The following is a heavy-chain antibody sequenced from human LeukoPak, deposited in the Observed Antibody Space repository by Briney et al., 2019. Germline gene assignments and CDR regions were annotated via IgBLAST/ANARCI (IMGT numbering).Heavy chain of an antibody. CDR1: GFTFSSYW. J-gene: IGHJ4*02. D-gene: IGHD6-13*01. V-gene: IGHV3-23*01. CDR3: AKFGGLSSSFSPNYFDY. Sequence: GGSLRLSCAASGFTFSSYWMSWVRQAPGKGLEWVSAISGSGGSTYYADSVKGRFTISRDNSKNTLYLQMNSLRAEDTAVYYCAKFGGLSSSFSPNYFDYWGQGTLVTVSS. CDR2: ISGSGGST.